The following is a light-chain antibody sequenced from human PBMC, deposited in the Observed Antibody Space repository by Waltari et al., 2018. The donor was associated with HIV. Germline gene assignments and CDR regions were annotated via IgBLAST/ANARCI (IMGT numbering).Light chain of an antibody. V-gene: IGKV1-12*01. CDR3: QQANSFPRT. CDR2: ATS. CDR1: QDIRSW. J-gene: IGKJ1*01. Sequence: DIQMTQSPSSVSAYVGDRVTITCRASQDIRSWLAWYQQKPGKAPKILIYATSSLQSGVPSRCSGSGSGTDFTLTISSLQPEDFATYYCQQANSFPRTFGQGTKVEI.